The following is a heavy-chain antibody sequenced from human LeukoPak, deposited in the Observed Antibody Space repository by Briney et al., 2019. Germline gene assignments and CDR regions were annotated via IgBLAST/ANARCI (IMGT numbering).Heavy chain of an antibody. D-gene: IGHD6-19*01. CDR3: ARDYGHGIAVAGSDAFDI. Sequence: PGGSLRLSCAASGFTFSSYSMNWVRHAPGKGLEWVSSISSSSSYIYHADSVKGRFTISRDNAKHSLYLQMNSLSAEETAVYYCARDYGHGIAVAGSDAFDIWGQGTMVTVSS. J-gene: IGHJ3*02. CDR2: ISSSSSYI. V-gene: IGHV3-21*01. CDR1: GFTFSSYS.